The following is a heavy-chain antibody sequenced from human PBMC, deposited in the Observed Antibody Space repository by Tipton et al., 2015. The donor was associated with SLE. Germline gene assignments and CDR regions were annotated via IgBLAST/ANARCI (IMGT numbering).Heavy chain of an antibody. J-gene: IGHJ4*02. CDR1: GGSISSYY. V-gene: IGHV4-4*07. D-gene: IGHD3-3*01. CDR2: IYTSGTT. CDR3: ARDRGSDFWSGYYGFDY. Sequence: LRLSCTVSGGSISSYYWSWIRQPAGKGLEWIGRIYTSGTTNYNPSLKGRVTVSLDTSKTQFSLKLSSVTAADTAVYYCARDRGSDFWSGYYGFDYWGQGTLATVSS.